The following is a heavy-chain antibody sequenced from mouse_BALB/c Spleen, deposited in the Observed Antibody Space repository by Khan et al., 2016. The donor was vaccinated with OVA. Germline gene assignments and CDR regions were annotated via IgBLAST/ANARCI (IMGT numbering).Heavy chain of an antibody. CDR2: INPSNGYT. CDR3: LRDGAYHRNDGWFAY. V-gene: IGHV1-4*01. Sequence: QVQLQQSGAELARPGASVKMSCKASGYTFTSYTIHWIKKRPGQGLEWIGYINPSNGYTNYNQKFKDKATLTTDKSYTTAYLQLSSLTTDDSAVYNCLRDGAYHRNDGWFAYWGQGTLVTVSA. D-gene: IGHD2-14*01. J-gene: IGHJ3*01. CDR1: GYTFTSYT.